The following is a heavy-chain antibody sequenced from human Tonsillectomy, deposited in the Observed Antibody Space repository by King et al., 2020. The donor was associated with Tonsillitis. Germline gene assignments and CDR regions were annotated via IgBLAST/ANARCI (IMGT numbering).Heavy chain of an antibody. CDR1: GFTFSSYG. Sequence: VQLVESGGGVVQPGRSLRLSCAASGFTFSSYGMHWARQAPGKGLEWVAVISHDGNNKYYAESVKGRFTISRDNSKNTLYLQMNSLRSEDTAVYYCAKDFSSAGTTIFCTHWGQGTLVTVSS. V-gene: IGHV3-30*18. D-gene: IGHD1-1*01. CDR2: ISHDGNNK. J-gene: IGHJ4*02. CDR3: AKDFSSAGTTIFCTH.